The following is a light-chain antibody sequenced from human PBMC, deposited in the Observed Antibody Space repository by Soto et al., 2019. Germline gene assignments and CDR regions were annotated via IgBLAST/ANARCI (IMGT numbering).Light chain of an antibody. CDR1: SRDIGTSNL. CDR3: YSYTGISTSLFV. V-gene: IGLV2-23*02. Sequence: QSVLTQPASVSGSPGQSITISCTGTSRDIGTSNLVSWYQQYPGKAPKLIIYEVTKRPSGISNRFSGSKSGTTASLTISGLQPEDGADYYCYSYTGISTSLFVFGTG. J-gene: IGLJ1*01. CDR2: EVT.